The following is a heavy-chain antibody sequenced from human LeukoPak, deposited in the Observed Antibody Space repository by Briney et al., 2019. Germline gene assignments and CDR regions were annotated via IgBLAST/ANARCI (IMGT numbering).Heavy chain of an antibody. V-gene: IGHV4-31*03. Sequence: PSQTLSLTCTVSGGSISSGGYYLSWIRQPPGRGLVWIGYIHYSGSTYYNPSLKSRVTISVDTSKNQFSLKLSSVTAADTAVYYCARIVGLPYNWFDPWGQGTLVTVSS. CDR1: GGSISSGGYY. D-gene: IGHD3-22*01. CDR3: ARIVGLPYNWFDP. J-gene: IGHJ5*02. CDR2: IHYSGST.